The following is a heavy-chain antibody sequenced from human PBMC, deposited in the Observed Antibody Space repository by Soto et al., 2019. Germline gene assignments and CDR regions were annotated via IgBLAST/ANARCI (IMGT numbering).Heavy chain of an antibody. V-gene: IGHV4-31*03. Sequence: SETLSLTCTVSGGSIRSGGYYWSWVRQNPRRGLEWIGNICYSGNTYYNPSLKSRLTISVDTSKNQFSLNLGSVTAADTAVYYCARDRLMATAGTARHYFGLDVWGQGTTVTVSS. CDR1: GGSIRSGGYY. J-gene: IGHJ6*02. CDR2: ICYSGNT. D-gene: IGHD5-18*01. CDR3: ARDRLMATAGTARHYFGLDV.